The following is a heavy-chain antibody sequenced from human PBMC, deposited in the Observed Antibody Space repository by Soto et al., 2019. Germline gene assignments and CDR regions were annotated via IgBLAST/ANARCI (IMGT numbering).Heavy chain of an antibody. CDR2: ISTYNGDT. Sequence: QVQLVQSGAEVKKPGASVRVSCKASGYTFTSYGISWVRQAPGQGLEWMGWISTYNGDTNYAQNLQGRVTMTTDTSTSTAYMELRSLRSDDTAVYYCARATTVAQNWFGPWCQGSLVTVSS. J-gene: IGHJ5*02. D-gene: IGHD4-17*01. CDR3: ARATTVAQNWFGP. CDR1: GYTFTSYG. V-gene: IGHV1-18*01.